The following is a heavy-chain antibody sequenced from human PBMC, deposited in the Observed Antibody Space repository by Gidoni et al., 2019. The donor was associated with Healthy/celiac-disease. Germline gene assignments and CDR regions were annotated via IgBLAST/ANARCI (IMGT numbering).Heavy chain of an antibody. CDR3: AKGAGSSSSSRCHFEY. CDR1: GFTFSSYA. Sequence: EVQLLESGGGLVQPGGSLRLSCAASGFTFSSYAMRWVRQAPGRGLGLVVVLSGSDSTTYYADVVKGRFTISRDNSKTTLYLQMNILRADDTAVYYCAKGAGSSSSSRCHFEYWGQGTLVTVSS. D-gene: IGHD6-6*01. J-gene: IGHJ4*02. V-gene: IGHV3-23*01. CDR2: LSGSDSTT.